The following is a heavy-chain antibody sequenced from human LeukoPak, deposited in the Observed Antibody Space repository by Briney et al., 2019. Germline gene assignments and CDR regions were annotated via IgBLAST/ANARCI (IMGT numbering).Heavy chain of an antibody. CDR2: IYSSGST. Sequence: KPSGTLSLTCTVSGGSISSYYWSWIRQPAGKGLEWIGRIYSSGSTNYNPSLKSRVTMSVDTSKNQFSLKVSSVTAADTAVYYCARDGIPAARKGYYYYYGMDVWGQGTTVTVSS. D-gene: IGHD6-13*01. CDR3: ARDGIPAARKGYYYYYGMDV. V-gene: IGHV4-4*07. J-gene: IGHJ6*02. CDR1: GGSISSYY.